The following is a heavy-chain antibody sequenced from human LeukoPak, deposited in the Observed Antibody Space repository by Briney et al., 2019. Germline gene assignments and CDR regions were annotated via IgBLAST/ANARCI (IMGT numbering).Heavy chain of an antibody. CDR3: ARRLGYCSSTSCYTAGFDP. D-gene: IGHD2-2*02. CDR2: IKQDGSEK. V-gene: IGHV3-7*01. Sequence: GGSLRLSCAASGFTFSSYWMSWVRQAPGKGLEWVANIKQDGSEKYYVDSVKGRFTISRDNAKNSLYLQMNSLRAEDTAVYYCARRLGYCSSTSCYTAGFDPWGQGTLVTVSS. J-gene: IGHJ5*02. CDR1: GFTFSSYW.